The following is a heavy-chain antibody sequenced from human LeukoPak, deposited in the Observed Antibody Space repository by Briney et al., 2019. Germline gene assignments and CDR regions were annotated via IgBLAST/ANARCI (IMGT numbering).Heavy chain of an antibody. Sequence: ASVKVSCTALGYTFTDHYFHWLRQAPGQGLEWMGWIHPGRGDTNYAQKFQGRVSLTKDTSISTAYMELSRLTSDDTAVYYCARDHNWGSDYWGQGTLVSVSS. J-gene: IGHJ4*02. D-gene: IGHD7-27*01. V-gene: IGHV1-2*02. CDR3: ARDHNWGSDY. CDR1: GYTFTDHY. CDR2: IHPGRGDT.